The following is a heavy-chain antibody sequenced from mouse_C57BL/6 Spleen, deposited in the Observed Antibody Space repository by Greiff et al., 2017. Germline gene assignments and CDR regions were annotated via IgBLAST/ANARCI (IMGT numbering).Heavy chain of an antibody. J-gene: IGHJ4*01. Sequence: EVKLMESGGGLVKPGGSLKLSCAASGFTFSDYGMHWVRQAPEQGLEWVAYISSGSSTIYYAETVKGRFTISRDNAKNTLSMQLTSLRSEDKAMYYCECTSNYGPYYYAMDYWGQGTSVTVSS. V-gene: IGHV5-17*01. CDR1: GFTFSDYG. CDR3: ECTSNYGPYYYAMDY. CDR2: ISSGSSTI. D-gene: IGHD2-5*01.